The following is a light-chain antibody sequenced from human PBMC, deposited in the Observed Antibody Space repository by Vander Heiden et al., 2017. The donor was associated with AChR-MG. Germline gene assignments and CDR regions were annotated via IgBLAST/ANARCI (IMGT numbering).Light chain of an antibody. CDR2: DDS. CDR3: QVWDSSSDHVV. V-gene: IGLV3-21*02. Sequence: SYGLTQPPSVSVAPGQTARITCGGNNIGSRSVHWYQQSPGQAPVLVVYDDSDRPSGIPERFSGSNSGNTATLTISRVEAGDEADYYCQVWDSSSDHVVFGGGTKVTVL. CDR1: NIGSRS. J-gene: IGLJ2*01.